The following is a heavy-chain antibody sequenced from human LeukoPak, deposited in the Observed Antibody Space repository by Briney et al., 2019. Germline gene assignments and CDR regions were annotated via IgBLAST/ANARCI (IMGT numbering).Heavy chain of an antibody. D-gene: IGHD2-15*01. CDR1: GGSFSGYY. CDR3: ASVVVAATLFDY. Sequence: PSETLSLTCAVYGGSFSGYYWSWIRQPPGKGLEWIGEINHSGSTNYNPSLKSRVTISVDTCKNQFSLKLSSVTAADTAVYYCASVVVAATLFDYWGQGTLVTVSS. V-gene: IGHV4-34*01. CDR2: INHSGST. J-gene: IGHJ4*02.